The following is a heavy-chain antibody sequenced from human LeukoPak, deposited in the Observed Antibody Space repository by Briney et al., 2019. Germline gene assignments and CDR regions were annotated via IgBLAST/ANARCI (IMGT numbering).Heavy chain of an antibody. V-gene: IGHV3-30*02. Sequence: GGSLRLSCAASGFNFRTYGMHWVRQAPGKGLKWVAFIRYEGRTKYYADSVKGRFTISRDNAKNTLYLQMNSLRAEDTAVYYCASTTPTLYAFDIWGQGTMVTVSS. CDR2: IRYEGRTK. CDR3: ASTTPTLYAFDI. J-gene: IGHJ3*02. CDR1: GFNFRTYG. D-gene: IGHD2-2*01.